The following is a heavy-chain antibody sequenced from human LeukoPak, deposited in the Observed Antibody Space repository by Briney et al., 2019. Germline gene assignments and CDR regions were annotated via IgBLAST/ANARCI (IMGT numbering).Heavy chain of an antibody. J-gene: IGHJ6*03. CDR2: ISSSSSYI. D-gene: IGHD2-2*01. CDR3: ARGTLNGYYYYYYMDV. CDR1: GFTFSSYS. Sequence: GGSLRLSCAASGFTFSSYSMNWVRQAPGKGLEWVSSISSSSSYIYYADSVKGRFTISRDNAKNSLYLQMNSLRAEDTAVYYCARGTLNGYYYYYYMDVWGKGTTVTVSS. V-gene: IGHV3-21*01.